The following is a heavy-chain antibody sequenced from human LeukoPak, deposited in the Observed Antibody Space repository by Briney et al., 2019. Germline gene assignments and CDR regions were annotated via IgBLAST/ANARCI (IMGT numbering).Heavy chain of an antibody. Sequence: ASGKVSCKASGGTVSCYAISWGRQAPGQGLEWRGGIIPIVGTANYAQKFQGRVTITADESTSTAYMELSSLRSEDTAVYYCARDGPLTARTYYYYYYMDVWGKGTTVTVSS. V-gene: IGHV1-69*13. CDR2: IIPIVGTA. D-gene: IGHD6-6*01. J-gene: IGHJ6*03. CDR1: GGTVSCYA. CDR3: ARDGPLTARTYYYYYYMDV.